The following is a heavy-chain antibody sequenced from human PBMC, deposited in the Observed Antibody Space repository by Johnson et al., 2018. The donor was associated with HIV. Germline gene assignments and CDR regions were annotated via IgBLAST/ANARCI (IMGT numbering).Heavy chain of an antibody. Sequence: QVQLMESGGGLAKPAWSPRLSCAASQFTFSSYAMHWVRQAPGKGLEWVAVISYDGSNKYYADSVKGRFTISRDNSKNTLYLQMNSLRAEDTAVYYCACADIGGNPDAFDIWGQGTLATVSS. J-gene: IGHJ3*02. CDR3: ACADIGGNPDAFDI. CDR1: QFTFSSYA. CDR2: ISYDGSNK. V-gene: IGHV3-30-3*01. D-gene: IGHD4-23*01.